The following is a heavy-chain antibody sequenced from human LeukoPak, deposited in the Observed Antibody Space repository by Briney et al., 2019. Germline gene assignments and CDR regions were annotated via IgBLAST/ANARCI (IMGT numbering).Heavy chain of an antibody. V-gene: IGHV3-11*04. J-gene: IGHJ4*02. CDR2: ISSSGSTM. D-gene: IGHD2-2*01. Sequence: GGSLRLSCAASGFTFSDYYMSWIRQAPGKGLEWVSYISSSGSTMYYADSVKGRFTISRDNAKNSLYLQMNSLRAEDTAVYYCARVGYCSSTSCYDYDYWGQGTLVTVSS. CDR3: ARVGYCSSTSCYDYDY. CDR1: GFTFSDYY.